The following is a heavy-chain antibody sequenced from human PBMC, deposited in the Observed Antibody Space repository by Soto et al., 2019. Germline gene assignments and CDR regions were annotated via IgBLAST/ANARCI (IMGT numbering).Heavy chain of an antibody. V-gene: IGHV5-51*01. J-gene: IGHJ4*02. CDR2: IYPGDSDT. D-gene: IGHD3-9*01. CDR1: GYSFTSYW. CDR3: ARRIFMEAGGPYFDY. Sequence: GESLKISCKGSGYSFTSYWIGWVRQMPGKGLEWMGIIYPGDSDTRYSPSFQGQVTISADKSISTAYLQWSSLKASDTAMYYCARRIFMEAGGPYFDYWGQGTLVTVSS.